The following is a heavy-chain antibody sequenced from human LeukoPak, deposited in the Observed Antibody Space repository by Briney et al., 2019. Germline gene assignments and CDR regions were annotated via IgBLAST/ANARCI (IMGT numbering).Heavy chain of an antibody. Sequence: GASVKVSCKASGGTFSSYAISWVRQAPGRGLEWMGGIIPIFGTANYAQKFQGRVTITTDESTSTAYMELSSLRSEDTAVYYCARDGGIAAAGLYWGQGTLVTVSS. J-gene: IGHJ4*02. CDR2: IIPIFGTA. D-gene: IGHD6-13*01. CDR1: GGTFSSYA. CDR3: ARDGGIAAAGLY. V-gene: IGHV1-69*05.